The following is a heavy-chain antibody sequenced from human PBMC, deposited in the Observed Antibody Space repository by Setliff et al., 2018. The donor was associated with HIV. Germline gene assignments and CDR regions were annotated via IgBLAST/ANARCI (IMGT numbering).Heavy chain of an antibody. D-gene: IGHD3-10*01. J-gene: IGHJ6*03. CDR3: ARDGPLEGSYRYYYYYMDV. Sequence: SETLSLTCTVSGGSISSHYWSWIRQPPGKGLEWIGYIYYSGSTNYNPSLKSRVTISVDTSKNQFSLKLSSVTAANTAAYYCARDGPLEGSYRYYYYYMDVWGKGTTVTVSS. CDR1: GGSISSHY. V-gene: IGHV4-59*11. CDR2: IYYSGST.